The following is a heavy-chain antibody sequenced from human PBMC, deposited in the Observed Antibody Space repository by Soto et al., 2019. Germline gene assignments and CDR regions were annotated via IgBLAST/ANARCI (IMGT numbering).Heavy chain of an antibody. J-gene: IGHJ4*02. V-gene: IGHV4-39*07. D-gene: IGHD4-17*01. Sequence: PSETLSLTCTVSGVYISSWYWVWLRQPPGKGLEWIGTIYYRGRTYYNPSLKSRVTISVDRSKNQLSLKLSSVTAADTAVYYCGRISSHGDYAYWGQGTLVTVSS. CDR2: IYYRGRT. CDR3: GRISSHGDYAY. CDR1: GVYISSWY.